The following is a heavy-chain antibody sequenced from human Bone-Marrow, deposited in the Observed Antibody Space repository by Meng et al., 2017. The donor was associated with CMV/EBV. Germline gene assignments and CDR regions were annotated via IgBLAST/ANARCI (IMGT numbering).Heavy chain of an antibody. V-gene: IGHV3-74*01. D-gene: IGHD3-3*01. Sequence: GESLKISCAASGFTFSSYWMHWVRQAPGKGLVWVSRINSDWSSTSYADSVKGRFTISRDNAKNTLYLQMNSLRAEDTAVYYCARDYYDFWSGYWLGYAPMLYGMDVWGQGTTVTVSS. CDR1: GFTFSSYW. CDR2: INSDWSST. J-gene: IGHJ6*02. CDR3: ARDYYDFWSGYWLGYAPMLYGMDV.